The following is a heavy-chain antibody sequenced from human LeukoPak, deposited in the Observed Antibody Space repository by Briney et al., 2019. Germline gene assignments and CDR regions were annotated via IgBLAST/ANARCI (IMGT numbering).Heavy chain of an antibody. CDR2: ISGSGDTT. J-gene: IGHJ4*02. Sequence: PGGSLRLSCAASGFTFSNDGMSWVRQAPGKGLEWVSAISGSGDTTYYADSVKGRFTISRDNSKNMLYLQMNSLRAEDTAVYYCAKDEGGTYYYGSGSYYLGRRHFDHWGQGTLVTVSS. CDR1: GFTFSNDG. D-gene: IGHD3-10*01. CDR3: AKDEGGTYYYGSGSYYLGRRHFDH. V-gene: IGHV3-23*01.